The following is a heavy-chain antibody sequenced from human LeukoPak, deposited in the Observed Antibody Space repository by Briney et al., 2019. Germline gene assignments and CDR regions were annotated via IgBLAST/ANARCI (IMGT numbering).Heavy chain of an antibody. D-gene: IGHD6-25*01. CDR1: GASIRRSSNY. V-gene: IGHV4-39*01. CDR3: ARSLPYNSGLTFDY. Sequence: SETLSLTCTVSGASIRRSSNYWGWIRQPPAKGLEWIANIHYSGNSNYNPSLKSRVTISLDTSKNQFSLKLTSLTATDSAVYYCARSLPYNSGLTFDYWGQGTLVTVSS. J-gene: IGHJ4*02. CDR2: IHYSGNS.